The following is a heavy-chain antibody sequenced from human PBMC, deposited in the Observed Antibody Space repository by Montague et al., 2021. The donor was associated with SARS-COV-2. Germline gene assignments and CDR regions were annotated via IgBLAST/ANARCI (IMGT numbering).Heavy chain of an antibody. Sequence: SETLSLTCTVSGASINSFYWSWVRQSAGKGLEWIGRMYTSKYSNINPSLKSRVSMSRDTSKNQFALKLSSVTAADTAVYYCARDLWCRSWPDAFDIWGQGTMVTVSS. CDR2: MYTSKYS. D-gene: IGHD6-13*01. J-gene: IGHJ3*02. CDR1: GASINSFY. V-gene: IGHV4-4*07. CDR3: ARDLWCRSWPDAFDI.